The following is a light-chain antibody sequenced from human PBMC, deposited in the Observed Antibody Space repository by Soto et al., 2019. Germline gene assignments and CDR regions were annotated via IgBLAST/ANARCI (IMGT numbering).Light chain of an antibody. Sequence: QSVLDQPASVSGSPGQSITISCTGSSSDIASFNYVSWYQQYPGKAPKLLIYQVTSRASGVSHRFSGSKFGDTASLTISGLQPEDEAEYYCNSYSSSTFYVFGTGTKVTVL. CDR1: SSDIASFNY. V-gene: IGLV2-14*01. J-gene: IGLJ1*01. CDR2: QVT. CDR3: NSYSSSTFYV.